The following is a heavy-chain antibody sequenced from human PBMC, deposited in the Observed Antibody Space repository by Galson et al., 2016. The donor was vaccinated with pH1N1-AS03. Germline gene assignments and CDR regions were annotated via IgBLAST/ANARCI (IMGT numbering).Heavy chain of an antibody. J-gene: IGHJ4*02. Sequence: SLRLSCAASGFSFSTHGMFWVRQAPGKGLEWVAFIRYDGSHKYYADSIKGRFTISRDNSNNTLSLQMNSLRPEDTAVYYCAKTVEYTSSWNPFDYWGQGTLVTVSS. CDR3: AKTVEYTSSWNPFDY. CDR1: GFSFSTHG. D-gene: IGHD6-13*01. V-gene: IGHV3-30*02. CDR2: IRYDGSHK.